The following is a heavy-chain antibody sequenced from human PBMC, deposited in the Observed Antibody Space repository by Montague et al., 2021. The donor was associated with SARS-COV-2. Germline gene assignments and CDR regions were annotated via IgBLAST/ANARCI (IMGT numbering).Heavy chain of an antibody. Sequence: SETLSLTCTVSGGSIRSYYWSWIRQPPGKGLEYIGYIYYSGVTNYNPSLRSRVTISLDTSKNQFSLNLSSVTAADTAVYYCARSVDGGTYRHARCFDPWGQGTLVTVFS. CDR1: GGSIRSYY. D-gene: IGHD3-16*02. CDR3: ARSVDGGTYRHARCFDP. V-gene: IGHV4-59*01. J-gene: IGHJ5*02. CDR2: IYYSGVT.